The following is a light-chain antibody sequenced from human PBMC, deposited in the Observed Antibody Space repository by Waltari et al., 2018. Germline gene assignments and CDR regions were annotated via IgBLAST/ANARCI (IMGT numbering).Light chain of an antibody. CDR3: QQYET. V-gene: IGKV3-15*01. CDR2: GTS. J-gene: IGKJ1*01. Sequence: DIVLTQSPATLSLSPGESGTLSCRASQGVSRHLAWYQQKPGQAPRFLIYGTSARATGIPSRFRGSGSGTEFTLTISSLQSEDSAVYYCQQYETFGQGTKVEIK. CDR1: QGVSRH.